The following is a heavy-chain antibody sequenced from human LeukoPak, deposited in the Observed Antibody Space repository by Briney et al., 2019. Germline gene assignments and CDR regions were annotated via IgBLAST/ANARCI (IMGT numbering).Heavy chain of an antibody. CDR2: IWYDGSNK. V-gene: IGHV3-33*01. Sequence: GGSLRLSCAVSGFTFSSYGMHWVRQAPGKGLEWVAVIWYDGSNKYYADSVKGRFTISRDNSKNTLYLQMNSLRAEDTAVYYCARDLLLEWLLFDYYYYGMDVWGQGTTVTVSS. CDR1: GFTFSSYG. J-gene: IGHJ6*02. D-gene: IGHD3-3*01. CDR3: ARDLLLEWLLFDYYYYGMDV.